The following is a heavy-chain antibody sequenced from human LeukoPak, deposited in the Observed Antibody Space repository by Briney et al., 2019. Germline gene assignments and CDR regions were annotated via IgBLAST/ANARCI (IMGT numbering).Heavy chain of an antibody. CDR3: GYGGNSVDY. V-gene: IGHV1-18*04. D-gene: IGHD4-23*01. Sequence: ASVKVSCKASGYTFTAYFMHWVRQAPGQGLEWMGWISAYNGNTNYAQKLQGRVTMTTDTSTSTAYMELRSLRSDDTAVYYCGYGGNSVDYWGQGTLVTVSS. CDR1: GYTFTAYF. J-gene: IGHJ4*02. CDR2: ISAYNGNT.